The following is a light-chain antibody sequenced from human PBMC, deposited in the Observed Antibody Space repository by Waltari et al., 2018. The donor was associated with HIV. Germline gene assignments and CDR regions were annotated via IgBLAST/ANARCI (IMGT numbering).Light chain of an antibody. CDR1: RSNIGSKY. J-gene: IGLJ2*01. Sequence: QSVLTQPPSASGTPGQRGTISCSGSRSNIGSKYVYWYQQLPGTAPKLPIYRNNQRPSGVPDRFSGSKSGTSASLAISGLRSEDEADYYCTAWDDSLSGVVFGGGTKLTVL. CDR3: TAWDDSLSGVV. V-gene: IGLV1-47*01. CDR2: RNN.